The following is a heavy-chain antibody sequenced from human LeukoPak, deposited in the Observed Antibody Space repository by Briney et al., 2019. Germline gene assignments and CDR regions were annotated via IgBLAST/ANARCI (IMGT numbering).Heavy chain of an antibody. D-gene: IGHD2-2*01. CDR1: GYTFTSYD. Sequence: ASVKVSCKASGYTFTSYDINWVRQATGQGLEWMGWMDPNSGNTGYAQKFQGRVTMTRNTSISTAYMELSSLRSEDTAVYYCARGRRYCSSTSCYLDYYYYMDVWGKGTTVTLSS. V-gene: IGHV1-8*01. CDR3: ARGRRYCSSTSCYLDYYYYMDV. CDR2: MDPNSGNT. J-gene: IGHJ6*03.